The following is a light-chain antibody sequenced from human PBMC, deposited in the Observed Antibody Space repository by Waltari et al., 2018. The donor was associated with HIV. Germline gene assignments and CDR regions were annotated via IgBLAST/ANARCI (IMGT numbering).Light chain of an antibody. V-gene: IGKV3-15*01. Sequence: EIVMTQSPATLSVSPGERVTLSCRASQNVITNLAWYQQKPRQAPGLLIYGASTRASGIPARFTGGGAGSDFTLTINSLQSEDCGLYYCQQYNGWPRTFGQGTKV. J-gene: IGKJ1*01. CDR1: QNVITN. CDR2: GAS. CDR3: QQYNGWPRT.